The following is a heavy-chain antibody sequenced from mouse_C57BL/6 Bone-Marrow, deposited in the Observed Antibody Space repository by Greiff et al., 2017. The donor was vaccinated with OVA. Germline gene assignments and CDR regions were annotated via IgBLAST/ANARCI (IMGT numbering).Heavy chain of an antibody. Sequence: QVQLQQSGAELVRPGTSVKMSCKASGYTFTNYWIGWAKQRPGHGLEWIGDIYPGGGYTNYNEKFKGKATLTADKSSSTSYMQFSSLTSEESAIYECAGGEAYYYGSSNPYWYFDVWGAGTTVTVSS. CDR1: GYTFTNYW. V-gene: IGHV1-63*01. D-gene: IGHD1-1*01. CDR3: AGGEAYYYGSSNPYWYFDV. CDR2: IYPGGGYT. J-gene: IGHJ1*01.